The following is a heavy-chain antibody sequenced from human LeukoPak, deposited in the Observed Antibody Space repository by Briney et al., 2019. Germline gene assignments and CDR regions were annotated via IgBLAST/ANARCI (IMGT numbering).Heavy chain of an antibody. Sequence: PGVSLTLSCAAYGFSFSSYWMYWVRQVPGRGLVWVSRVDSGGRDAAYADSVKGRFTISRDNAKNTLYLQMSSLRAEDTAVYYCARAYYDSSGYYSAPLFDYWGQGTLVTVSS. D-gene: IGHD3-22*01. CDR1: GFSFSSYW. V-gene: IGHV3-74*01. CDR2: VDSGGRDA. J-gene: IGHJ4*02. CDR3: ARAYYDSSGYYSAPLFDY.